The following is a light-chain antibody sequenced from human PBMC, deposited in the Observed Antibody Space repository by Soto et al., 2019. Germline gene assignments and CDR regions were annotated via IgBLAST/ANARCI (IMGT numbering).Light chain of an antibody. J-gene: IGKJ3*01. V-gene: IGKV3-11*01. CDR1: QSVSSY. Sequence: EIVLTQSPATLSLSPGERATLSCRASQSVSSYLAWYQQKPGQAPRLLLYDASNRATGIPARFSGSGSGPDFTLTISSLEPEDFAVYYCQQRSNWPRVTFGPGTKVDIK. CDR3: QQRSNWPRVT. CDR2: DAS.